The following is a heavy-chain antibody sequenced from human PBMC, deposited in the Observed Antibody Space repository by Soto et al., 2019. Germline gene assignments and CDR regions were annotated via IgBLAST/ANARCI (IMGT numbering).Heavy chain of an antibody. V-gene: IGHV4-34*09. CDR3: ARECTYGSNFFDC. Sequence: SETLSLTCAVYGRPITGYYWTWIRQPPGKGQEWIGYISHSGSTYYIPSLKSRVIISVDTSKNQFSLSLTSVTAADTAVYYCARECTYGSNFFDCWGQGALVTVSS. J-gene: IGHJ4*02. CDR2: ISHSGST. CDR1: GRPITGYY. D-gene: IGHD3-10*01.